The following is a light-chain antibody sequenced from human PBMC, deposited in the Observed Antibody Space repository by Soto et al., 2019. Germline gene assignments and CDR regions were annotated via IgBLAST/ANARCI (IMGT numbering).Light chain of an antibody. CDR2: GTS. Sequence: EVVLTQSPGMLSLSPGERATLSCMASQSVSSSYLGWYQQRPGQAPRLLMYGTSRRATGIPDRFSGSGSGTDFTLTISRLEPEDFAVYYCQQYGAQPYYFGQGTKLEIK. CDR1: QSVSSSY. V-gene: IGKV3-20*01. CDR3: QQYGAQPYY. J-gene: IGKJ2*01.